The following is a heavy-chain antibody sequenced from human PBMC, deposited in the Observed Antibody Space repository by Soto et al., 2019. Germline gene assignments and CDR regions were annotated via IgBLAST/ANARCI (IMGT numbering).Heavy chain of an antibody. Sequence: GGSLRLSCAASGFTFSSYAMSWVRQAPGKGLEWVSAISGSGGSTYYADSVKGRFTISRDNSKNTLYLQMNSLRAKDTAVYYCAKAPVVPAAEPIGSADYWGQGTLVTVSS. D-gene: IGHD2-2*01. V-gene: IGHV3-23*01. J-gene: IGHJ4*02. CDR1: GFTFSSYA. CDR2: ISGSGGST. CDR3: AKAPVVPAAEPIGSADY.